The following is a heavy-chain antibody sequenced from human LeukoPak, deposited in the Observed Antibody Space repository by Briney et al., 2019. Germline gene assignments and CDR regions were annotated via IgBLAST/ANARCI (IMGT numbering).Heavy chain of an antibody. CDR2: INPSGGST. CDR3: ARGDSLGVWSGYYTGIGFDY. D-gene: IGHD3-3*01. CDR1: GYTFTSYY. V-gene: IGHV1-46*01. Sequence: EASVKVSCTASGYTFTSYYMHWVRQAPGQGLEWMGIINPSGGSTSYAQKFQGRVTMTRDTSTSTVYMELSSLRSEDTAVYYCARGDSLGVWSGYYTGIGFDYWGQGTLVTVSS. J-gene: IGHJ4*02.